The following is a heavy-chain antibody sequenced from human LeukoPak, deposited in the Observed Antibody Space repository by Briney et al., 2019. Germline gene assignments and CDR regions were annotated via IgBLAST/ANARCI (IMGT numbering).Heavy chain of an antibody. CDR3: ARGTRLGYCSSTSCLYYFDY. Sequence: ASVKVSCKASGYTFTGYYMHWVRQAPGQGLEWMGWINPNSGGTNYAQKFQGRVTMTRDTSISTAYMELSRLGSDDTAVYYCARGTRLGYCSSTSCLYYFDYWGQGTLVTVSS. D-gene: IGHD2-2*01. CDR1: GYTFTGYY. J-gene: IGHJ4*02. V-gene: IGHV1-2*02. CDR2: INPNSGGT.